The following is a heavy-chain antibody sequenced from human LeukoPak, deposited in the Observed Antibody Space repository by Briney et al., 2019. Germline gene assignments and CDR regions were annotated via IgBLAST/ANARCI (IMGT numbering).Heavy chain of an antibody. CDR3: ARVGTGLADDY. CDR2: IKQDGSEK. J-gene: IGHJ4*02. Sequence: GGSLRLSCAASGFTFSSYWMSWVRQAPGKGLEWVANIKQDGSEKYYVDSVKGRFTIPRDNAKNSLYLQMNSLRAEDTAVYYCARVGTGLADDYWGQGTLVTVSS. D-gene: IGHD3/OR15-3a*01. V-gene: IGHV3-7*01. CDR1: GFTFSSYW.